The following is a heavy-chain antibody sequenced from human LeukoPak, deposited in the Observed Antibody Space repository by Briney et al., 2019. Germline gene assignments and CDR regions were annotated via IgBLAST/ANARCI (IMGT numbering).Heavy chain of an antibody. CDR2: IYNSGSN. CDR3: AKVGSALDVFDI. D-gene: IGHD6-6*01. V-gene: IGHV4-59*01. Sequence: PSETLSPTCTVSGGSISSYYWSWIRQPPGKGLEWIGYIYNSGSNNYNPSLKSRVTISVDTSKNQLSLKLSSVTAADTAVYYCAKVGSALDVFDIWGQGTMVTVSS. CDR1: GGSISSYY. J-gene: IGHJ3*02.